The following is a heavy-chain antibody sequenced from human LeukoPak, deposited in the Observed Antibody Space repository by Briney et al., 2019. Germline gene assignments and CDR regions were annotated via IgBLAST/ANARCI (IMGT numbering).Heavy chain of an antibody. Sequence: ASVKVSCKASGGTFSSYAISWVRQAPGQGLEWMGRIIPIFGIANYAQKFQGRVTITADKSTSTAYMELSSLRSEDTAMYCCARMDDSIPFDYWGQGTLVTVSS. CDR2: IIPIFGIA. J-gene: IGHJ4*02. CDR3: ARMDDSIPFDY. CDR1: GGTFSSYA. V-gene: IGHV1-69*04. D-gene: IGHD2-15*01.